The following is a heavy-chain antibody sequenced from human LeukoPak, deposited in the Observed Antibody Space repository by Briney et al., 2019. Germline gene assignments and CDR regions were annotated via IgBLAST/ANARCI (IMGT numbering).Heavy chain of an antibody. CDR1: GGSFSGYY. Sequence: PSETLSLTCAVYGGSFSGYYWSWIRQPPGKGLEWIGEINHSGSTNYNPSLKSRVTISVDTSKNQFSLKLSSVTAADTAVYYCARGTSSSSVFYYYYGMNVWGQGTTVTVSS. D-gene: IGHD6-6*01. V-gene: IGHV4-34*01. J-gene: IGHJ6*02. CDR3: ARGTSSSSVFYYYYGMNV. CDR2: INHSGST.